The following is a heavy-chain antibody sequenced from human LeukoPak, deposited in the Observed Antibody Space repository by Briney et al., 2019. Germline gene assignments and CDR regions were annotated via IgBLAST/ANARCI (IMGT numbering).Heavy chain of an antibody. CDR2: ISVTGGST. Sequence: GGSLRLSCAASGFTFSTYAMSWVRQAPGRGQEWVSAISVTGGSTYSADSVKGRFTISRDNSKNTLYLQMNSLRAEDTAAYYCAKHSRGSFRGASAFDYWGQGTVVTVSS. J-gene: IGHJ4*02. D-gene: IGHD1-26*01. CDR3: AKHSRGSFRGASAFDY. CDR1: GFTFSTYA. V-gene: IGHV3-23*01.